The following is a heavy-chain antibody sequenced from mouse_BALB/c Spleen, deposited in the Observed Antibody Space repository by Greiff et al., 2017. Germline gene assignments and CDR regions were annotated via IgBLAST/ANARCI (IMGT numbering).Heavy chain of an antibody. CDR1: GYTFSSYW. CDR3: ARTNLRQLGLRGWFAY. V-gene: IGHV1-9*01. J-gene: IGHJ3*01. CDR2: ILPGSGST. Sequence: QVQLQQSGAELMKPGASVKISCKATGYTFSSYWIEWVKQRPGLGLEWIGEILPGSGSTNYNEKFKGKATFTADTSSNTAYMQLSSLTSEDSAVYYCARTNLRQLGLRGWFAYWGQGTLVTVSA. D-gene: IGHD3-2*01.